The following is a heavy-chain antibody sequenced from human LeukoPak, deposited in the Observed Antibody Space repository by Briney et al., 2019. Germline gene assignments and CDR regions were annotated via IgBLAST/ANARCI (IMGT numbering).Heavy chain of an antibody. V-gene: IGHV3-11*04. CDR2: ISSSGSTI. CDR3: ALWKYGNSPLDF. D-gene: IGHD6-6*01. Sequence: PGGSLRLSCAASGFTFSDYYMSWIRQAPGKGLEWVSCISSSGSTIYYADSVKGRFTISRDNAKNSLYLQMNSLRAEDTAVYYCALWKYGNSPLDFWGQGTLVTVSS. CDR1: GFTFSDYY. J-gene: IGHJ4*02.